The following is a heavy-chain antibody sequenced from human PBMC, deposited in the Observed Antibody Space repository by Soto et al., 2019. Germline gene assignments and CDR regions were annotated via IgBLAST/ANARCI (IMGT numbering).Heavy chain of an antibody. CDR1: GFTFSRFS. J-gene: IGHJ4*02. CDR3: GRDTGTETYEY. V-gene: IGHV3-21*01. D-gene: IGHD1-1*01. CDR2: ISSSSSYV. Sequence: EVQLVESGGGLVKPGGSLRLSCAASGFTFSRFSMNWVRQAPGKGLEWVSSISSSSSYVYYADSVKGRFTISRDNAKNSLYLQMNSLRVEDTAVYYCGRDTGTETYEYWGQGTLVTVSS.